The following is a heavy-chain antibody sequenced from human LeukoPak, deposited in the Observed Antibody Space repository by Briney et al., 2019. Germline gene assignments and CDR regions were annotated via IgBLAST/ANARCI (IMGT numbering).Heavy chain of an antibody. CDR1: GDSVSSNSAL. D-gene: IGHD3-16*01. V-gene: IGHV6-1*01. CDR3: ARERSTEGVFDY. J-gene: IGHJ4*02. Sequence: SQTLSLTCAISGDSVSSNSALWNWIRQSPSRGLEWLGRTYYRSEWYNDYAVSMKSRITINPDTSKNQFSLQLNSVTPEDTAVYYCARERSTEGVFDYWGQGTLVTVSS. CDR2: TYYRSEWYN.